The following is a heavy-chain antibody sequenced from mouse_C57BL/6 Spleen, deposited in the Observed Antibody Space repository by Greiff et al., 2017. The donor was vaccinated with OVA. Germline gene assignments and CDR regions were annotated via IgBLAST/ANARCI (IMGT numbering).Heavy chain of an antibody. D-gene: IGHD1-1*01. CDR1: GFTFSDAW. CDR3: TRIYYYGSSYVGAMDY. Sequence: EVKLVESGGGLVQPGGSMKLSCAASGFTFSDAWMDWVRQSPEKGLEWVAEIRNKANNHATYYAESVKGRFTISRDDSKSSVYLQMNSLRAEDTGIYYCTRIYYYGSSYVGAMDYWGQGTSVTVSS. CDR2: IRNKANNHAT. J-gene: IGHJ4*01. V-gene: IGHV6-6*01.